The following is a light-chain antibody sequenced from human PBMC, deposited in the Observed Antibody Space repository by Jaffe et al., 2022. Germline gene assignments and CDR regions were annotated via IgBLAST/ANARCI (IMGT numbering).Light chain of an antibody. CDR2: DVN. Sequence: QSALTQPRSVSGSPGQSVTISCTGTSSDVGAYNYVSWYQQHPDKALKFMIYDVNKRPSGVPDRFSGSKSGNTASLSISGLQDEDEADYYCCSYAGSSTWVFGGGTKLTVL. V-gene: IGLV2-11*01. CDR3: CSYAGSSTWV. CDR1: SSDVGAYNY. J-gene: IGLJ3*02.